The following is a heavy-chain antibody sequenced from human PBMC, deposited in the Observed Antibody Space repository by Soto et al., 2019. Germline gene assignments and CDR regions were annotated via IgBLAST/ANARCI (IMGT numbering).Heavy chain of an antibody. CDR2: VIPIYGTP. CDR3: ASARTRAINPGAVDI. Sequence: QVQLVQSGAEVKPPGSSVKVSCKASRGALSSYAITWVRQAPGQGLDWMGRVIPIYGTPNYAQKFQGILSLTVDPPKSTAHLELSGLRSESTAFYFCASARTRAINPGAVDIWGQGTMVTVSS. J-gene: IGHJ3*02. D-gene: IGHD1-7*01. V-gene: IGHV1-69*18. CDR1: RGALSSYA.